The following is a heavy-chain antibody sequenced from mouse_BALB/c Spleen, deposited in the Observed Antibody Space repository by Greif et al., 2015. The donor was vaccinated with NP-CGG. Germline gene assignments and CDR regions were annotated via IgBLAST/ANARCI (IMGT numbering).Heavy chain of an antibody. D-gene: IGHD2-1*01. J-gene: IGHJ3*01. Sequence: VQVVESGAELVKPGASVKLSCKASGYTFTSYYMYWVKQRPVQGLEWIGEINPSNGGTNFNEKFKSKATLTVDKSSSTAYMQLSSLTSEDSVVYYCTRPRGNPSWFAYWGQGTLVTVSA. CDR3: TRPRGNPSWFAY. CDR1: GYTFTSYY. V-gene: IGHV1S81*02. CDR2: INPSNGGT.